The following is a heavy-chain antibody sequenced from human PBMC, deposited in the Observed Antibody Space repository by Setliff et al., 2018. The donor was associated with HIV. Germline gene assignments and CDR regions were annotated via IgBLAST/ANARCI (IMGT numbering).Heavy chain of an antibody. Sequence: GGSLRLSCAASGFRFSTYWMTWVRQAPGKGLEWVANIKQDGSEKYYVESVKGRFTISRDNAENSLYLQMNNLRAEDTAVYYCRGSGNSYAFDMWGQGTMVTVSS. D-gene: IGHD3-10*01. CDR2: IKQDGSEK. CDR1: GFRFSTYW. V-gene: IGHV3-7*03. J-gene: IGHJ3*02. CDR3: RGSGNSYAFDM.